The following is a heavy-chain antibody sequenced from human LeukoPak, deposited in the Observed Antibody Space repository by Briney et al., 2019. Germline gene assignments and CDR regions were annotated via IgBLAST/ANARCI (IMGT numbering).Heavy chain of an antibody. J-gene: IGHJ5*02. CDR3: ARGPFEWELSRREWGFNP. CDR2: MNPNSGNT. V-gene: IGHV1-8*01. CDR1: GYTFTSYD. Sequence: ASVKVSCKASGYTFTSYDINWVRQATGQGLEWMGWMNPNSGNTGYAQKFQGRVTMTRNTSISTAYMELSSLRSEDTAAYYCARGPFEWELSRREWGFNPWGQGTLVTVSS. D-gene: IGHD1-26*01.